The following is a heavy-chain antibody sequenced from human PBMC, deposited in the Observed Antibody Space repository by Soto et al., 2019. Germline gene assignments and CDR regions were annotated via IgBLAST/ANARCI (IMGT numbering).Heavy chain of an antibody. CDR3: ARAARKNWFDP. V-gene: IGHV4-31*03. J-gene: IGHJ5*02. Sequence: TSETLSLTCSVSGGSISSGGYYWSWIRQHPGKGLEWIGYIYYSGSTYYNPSLKSRVTISVDTSKNQFSLKLSSVTAADTAVYYCARAARKNWFDPWGQGTLVTVSS. CDR1: GGSISSGGYY. CDR2: IYYSGST.